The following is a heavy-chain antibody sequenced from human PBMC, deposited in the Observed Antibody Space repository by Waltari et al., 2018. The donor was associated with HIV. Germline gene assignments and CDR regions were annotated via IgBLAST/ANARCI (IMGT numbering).Heavy chain of an antibody. V-gene: IGHV3-49*03. Sequence: EVQQVESGGGLVQSGRSLRLSCTDSGFTSGDHAMSWFRQAPGKGLEWVGFIRSKTYGGTTEYAASVKDRFTISRDDSKSIAYLQMNSLKTEDTAVYYCSRSRGYSYGYADYWGQGTLVTVSS. CDR2: IRSKTYGGTT. CDR1: GFTSGDHA. J-gene: IGHJ4*02. D-gene: IGHD5-18*01. CDR3: SRSRGYSYGYADY.